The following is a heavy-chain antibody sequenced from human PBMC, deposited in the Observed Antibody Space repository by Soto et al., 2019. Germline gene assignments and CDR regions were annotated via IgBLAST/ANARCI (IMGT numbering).Heavy chain of an antibody. CDR1: GFTFDDYT. Sequence: EVQLVESGGVVVQPGGSLRLSCAASGFTFDDYTMHWVRQGPGKGLEWVSFINWNGDDINYADSVKGRFTISRDNSKNSLYPQMNSLRTEDNALYYCVKDSDWSFDSWGQGTLVTVSS. CDR3: VKDSDWSFDS. J-gene: IGHJ4*02. D-gene: IGHD6-19*01. CDR2: INWNGDDI. V-gene: IGHV3-43*01.